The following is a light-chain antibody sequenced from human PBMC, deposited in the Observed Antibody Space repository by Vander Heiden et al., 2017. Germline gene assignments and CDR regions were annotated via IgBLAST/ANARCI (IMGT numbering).Light chain of an antibody. V-gene: IGLV3-1*01. J-gene: IGLJ1*01. CDR1: ELGDKS. Sequence: SYELTQPPSVSVSPGQTASITCSGDELGDKSVCWYQQKPGQSPVLVMYQDNKRPSGIPERFSGSNSGDTATLTISGTQPMDEADFYCQAWDGSTGVFGTGTKVTVL. CDR2: QDN. CDR3: QAWDGSTGV.